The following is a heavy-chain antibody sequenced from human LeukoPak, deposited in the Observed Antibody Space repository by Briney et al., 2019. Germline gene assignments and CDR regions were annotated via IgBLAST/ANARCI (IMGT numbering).Heavy chain of an antibody. J-gene: IGHJ4*02. V-gene: IGHV3-30-3*01. CDR1: GFTFSSYT. CDR3: ARDDY. Sequence: GGSLRLSCAASGFTFSSYTMHWVRQAPGKGLEWVAVVSHNGPDKYYADSVKGRFTISRDNSKNTLYLQMSRLRADDTAVYYCARDDYWGQGTLVTVSS. CDR2: VSHNGPDK.